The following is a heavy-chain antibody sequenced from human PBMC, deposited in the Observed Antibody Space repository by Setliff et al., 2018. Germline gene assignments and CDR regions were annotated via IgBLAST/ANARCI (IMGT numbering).Heavy chain of an antibody. Sequence: SETLSLTCTVSGASISTHYWSWIRQPPGKGLEWIGHTYYIGTTKYSPSLRGRVTISVDTSKNQVSLKMNFVTAADTAVYYCARGGVLGTGDFDYWGQGTLVTVSS. J-gene: IGHJ4*02. CDR3: ARGGVLGTGDFDY. CDR1: GASISTHY. D-gene: IGHD3-16*01. V-gene: IGHV4-59*11. CDR2: TYYIGTT.